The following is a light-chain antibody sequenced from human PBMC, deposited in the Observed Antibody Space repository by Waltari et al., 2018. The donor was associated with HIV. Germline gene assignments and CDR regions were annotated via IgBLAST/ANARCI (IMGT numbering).Light chain of an antibody. CDR2: GAS. V-gene: IGKV1-12*01. CDR1: QGISTG. J-gene: IGKJ4*01. Sequence: DNQMTQSPRFMSAFVGDRVTITCRASQGISTGLSWYQQKPGKVPQLLIHGASSLHSGVPSRFNGSGSGTQVYLTISSLQSEDFATYYCQQTNGFLLTFGGGTTVE. CDR3: QQTNGFLLT.